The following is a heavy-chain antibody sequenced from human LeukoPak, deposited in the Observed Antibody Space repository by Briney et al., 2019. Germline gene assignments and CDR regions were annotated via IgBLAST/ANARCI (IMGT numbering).Heavy chain of an antibody. CDR3: AIPITMVRGAYDY. D-gene: IGHD3-10*01. CDR1: GGSFSGYY. J-gene: IGHJ4*02. CDR2: INHSGST. V-gene: IGHV4-34*01. Sequence: SETLSLTCAVYGGSFSGYYWSWIRQPPGKGLEWIGEINHSGSTNYNPSLKSRVTISVDTSKNQFSLKLSSVTAADTAVYYCAIPITMVRGAYDYWGQGTLVTASS.